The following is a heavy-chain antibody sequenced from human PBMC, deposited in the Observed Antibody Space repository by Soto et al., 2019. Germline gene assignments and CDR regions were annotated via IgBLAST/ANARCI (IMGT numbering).Heavy chain of an antibody. CDR1: GGSISSYY. J-gene: IGHJ4*02. CDR2: IYYSGST. CDR3: AMRYSSSFDY. V-gene: IGHV4-59*08. Sequence: QVQLQESGPGLVKPSETLSLTCTVSGGSISSYYWSWIRQPPGKGLEWIGYIYYSGSTNYNPSLKSRVTISVDTAKNQFSLKLSSVTAADTAVDYCAMRYSSSFDYWGQGTLVTVSS. D-gene: IGHD6-13*01.